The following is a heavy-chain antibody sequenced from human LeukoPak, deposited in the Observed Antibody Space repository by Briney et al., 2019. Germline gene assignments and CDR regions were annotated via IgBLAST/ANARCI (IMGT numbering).Heavy chain of an antibody. V-gene: IGHV4-30-4*08. Sequence: KSSETLSLTCTVSGGSINSGGYYWSWIRQYPGKGLEWIGYIYYSGSTYYNPSLKSRVTISVDTSKNQFSLKLSSVTAADTAVYYCARDLLNEGNHLDYWGQGTLVTVSS. CDR3: ARDLLNEGNHLDY. D-gene: IGHD4-23*01. CDR1: GGSINSGGYY. J-gene: IGHJ4*02. CDR2: IYYSGST.